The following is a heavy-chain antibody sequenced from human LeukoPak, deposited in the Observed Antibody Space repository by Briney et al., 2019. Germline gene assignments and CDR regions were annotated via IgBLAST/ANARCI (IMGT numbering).Heavy chain of an antibody. Sequence: SVKVSCEASGGTFSSYAISWVRQAPGQGLEWMGRIIPILGIANYAQKFQGRVTITADKSTSTAYMELSSLRSEDTAVYYCARRGYGDFAYAFDIWGQGTMVTVSS. J-gene: IGHJ3*02. CDR1: GGTFSSYA. CDR2: IIPILGIA. D-gene: IGHD4-17*01. V-gene: IGHV1-69*04. CDR3: ARRGYGDFAYAFDI.